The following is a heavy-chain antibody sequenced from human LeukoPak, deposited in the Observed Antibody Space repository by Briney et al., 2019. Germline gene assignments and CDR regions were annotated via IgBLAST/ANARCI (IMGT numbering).Heavy chain of an antibody. J-gene: IGHJ5*02. CDR1: GYTFTSYD. Sequence: ASVKLSCTASGYTFTSYDINWVRQATGQGLEWMGWMNPNSGNTGYAQKFQGRVTITRNTSISTAYLELSSLRSEDTAVYYCARADYDFWSGPQPNWFDPGGQGTLVTVSS. CDR3: ARADYDFWSGPQPNWFDP. V-gene: IGHV1-8*03. CDR2: MNPNSGNT. D-gene: IGHD3-3*01.